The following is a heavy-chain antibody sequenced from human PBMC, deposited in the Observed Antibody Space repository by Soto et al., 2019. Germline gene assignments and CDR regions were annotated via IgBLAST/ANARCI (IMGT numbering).Heavy chain of an antibody. Sequence: SVKDSCKASGYTFTSYGISWVRQAPGQGLEWMGWISAYNGNTNYAQKLQGRVTMTTDTSTSTAYMELRSLRSDDTAVYYCARAAYDFWSGYPPDYWGQGTLVTVSS. CDR2: ISAYNGNT. J-gene: IGHJ4*02. V-gene: IGHV1-18*01. CDR3: ARAAYDFWSGYPPDY. D-gene: IGHD3-3*01. CDR1: GYTFTSYG.